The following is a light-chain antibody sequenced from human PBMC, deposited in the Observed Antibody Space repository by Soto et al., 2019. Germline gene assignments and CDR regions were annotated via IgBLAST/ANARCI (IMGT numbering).Light chain of an antibody. Sequence: QSVLTQTPSASGTPGQRVTISCSGSSSNIGSNSLCWFQQLPGTAPKLLIYNNKQLPSGVPDRFSGSKSGTSASLAITVLRSEDDADYFCSACDDSLSGYVFGTGTKLTVL. V-gene: IGLV1-47*01. CDR3: SACDDSLSGYV. CDR2: NNK. CDR1: SSNIGSNS. J-gene: IGLJ1*01.